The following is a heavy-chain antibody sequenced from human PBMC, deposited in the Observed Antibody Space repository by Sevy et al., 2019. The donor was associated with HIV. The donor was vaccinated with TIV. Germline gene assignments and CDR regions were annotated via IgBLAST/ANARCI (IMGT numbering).Heavy chain of an antibody. J-gene: IGHJ6*02. CDR3: TRDNYCISGDGCYGYGLDV. CDR1: GLTFSDYY. CDR2: ISNSGNTV. Sequence: GGSLRLSCSASGLTFSDYYMTWIRQAPGKGLECISYISNSGNTVYYADSVKGRFTVSRDNAKKSLYLQLNSLGDEDTDVNYCTRDNYCISGDGCYGYGLDVWVQGTTVTASS. V-gene: IGHV3-11*01. D-gene: IGHD2-2*01.